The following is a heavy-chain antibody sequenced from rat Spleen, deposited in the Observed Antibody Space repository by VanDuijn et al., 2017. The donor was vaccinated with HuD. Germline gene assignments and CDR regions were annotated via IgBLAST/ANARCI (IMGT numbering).Heavy chain of an antibody. J-gene: IGHJ1*01. D-gene: IGHD1-12*03. CDR2: ISYEGSST. CDR3: TRHAYYDGYYHWYFDF. Sequence: EVQLVESDGGLVQPGGSLKLSCAASGFTFSNYDMAWVRQAPTKGLEWVASISYEGSSTYYGDSVKGRFTVSRDNAKSTLYLQMDSLRSEDTATHYCTRHAYYDGYYHWYFDFWGPGTMVTVSS. CDR1: GFTFSNYD. V-gene: IGHV5-29*01.